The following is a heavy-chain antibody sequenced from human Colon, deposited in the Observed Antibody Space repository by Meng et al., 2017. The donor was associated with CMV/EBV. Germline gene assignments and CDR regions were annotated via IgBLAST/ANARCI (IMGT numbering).Heavy chain of an antibody. CDR3: ARMFAASSGWFDP. CDR1: GNILSGDY. CDR2: VSLIGERP. Sequence: ASVTVSCKASGNILSGDYIHWVRQAPGQGLDWVGMVSLIGERPKYAQKFQGRVTMTRDTSTSTFYMELSSLVSEDTAVYYCARMFAASSGWFDPWGQGTLVTVS. D-gene: IGHD6-6*01. V-gene: IGHV1-46*01. J-gene: IGHJ5*02.